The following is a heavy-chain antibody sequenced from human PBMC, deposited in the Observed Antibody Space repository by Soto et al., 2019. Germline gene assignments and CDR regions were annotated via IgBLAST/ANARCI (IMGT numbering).Heavy chain of an antibody. Sequence: GASVKVSSKASGGTFKSFTFTWVRQAPGQGLEWMGGITPIFETANYAQKFQDRVTITADESTSTVYMELSSLRSADTVVYYCATKGLSGWFFDYLGQGTVVTVSS. CDR1: GGTFKSFT. D-gene: IGHD6-19*01. J-gene: IGHJ4*02. CDR3: ATKGLSGWFFDY. V-gene: IGHV1-69*13. CDR2: ITPIFETA.